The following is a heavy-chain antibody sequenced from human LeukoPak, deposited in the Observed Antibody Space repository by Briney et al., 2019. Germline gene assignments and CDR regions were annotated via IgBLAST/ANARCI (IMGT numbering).Heavy chain of an antibody. V-gene: IGHV1-24*01. CDR2: FDPEDGET. Sequence: ASVKVSCKVSGYTLSELSMHWVRQAPGKGLEWMGGFDPEDGETIYAQKFQGRVTMTEDTSTDTAYMEVHSLRSEDTAVYSCATAATYGYSFHPWGQGTLVTVSS. CDR1: GYTLSELS. CDR3: ATAATYGYSFHP. J-gene: IGHJ5*02. D-gene: IGHD5-18*01.